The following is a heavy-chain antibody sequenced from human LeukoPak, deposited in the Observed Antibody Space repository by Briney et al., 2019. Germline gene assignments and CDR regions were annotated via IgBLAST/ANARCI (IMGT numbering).Heavy chain of an antibody. D-gene: IGHD3-10*01. Sequence: ASVKVSCKASGYTFTSYDINWVRQATGQGLEWMGWMNPNSGNTGYAQKFQGRVTMTRNTSISTAYMELSSLRSDDTAVYYCARPGSGSCPKGWFDPWGQGTLVTVSS. CDR3: ARPGSGSCPKGWFDP. V-gene: IGHV1-8*01. CDR1: GYTFTSYD. CDR2: MNPNSGNT. J-gene: IGHJ5*02.